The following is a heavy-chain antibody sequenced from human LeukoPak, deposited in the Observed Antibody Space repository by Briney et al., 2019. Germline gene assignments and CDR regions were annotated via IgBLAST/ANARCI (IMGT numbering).Heavy chain of an antibody. J-gene: IGHJ4*02. V-gene: IGHV3-48*03. CDR2: ISSSGSTI. CDR3: TGSYGSGSYYLFDY. D-gene: IGHD3-10*01. Sequence: GGSLRLSCAASGFTFSSYEMNWVRQAPGKGLEWVSYISSSGSTIYYADSVKGRFTISRDNAKNSLYLQMNSLRAEDTAVYYCTGSYGSGSYYLFDYWGQGTLVTVSS. CDR1: GFTFSSYE.